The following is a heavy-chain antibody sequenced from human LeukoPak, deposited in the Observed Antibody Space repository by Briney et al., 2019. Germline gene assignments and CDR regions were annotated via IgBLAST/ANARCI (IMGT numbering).Heavy chain of an antibody. CDR3: ARGSTSGYYSDY. J-gene: IGHJ4*02. D-gene: IGHD3-3*01. CDR2: IYSGGST. CDR1: GFTFSSYA. Sequence: GGSLRLSCAASGFTFSSYAMSWVRQAPGKGLEWVSVIYSGGSTYYADSVKGRFTISRDNAKNSLYLQMNSLRAEDTAVYYCARGSTSGYYSDYWGQGTLVTVSS. V-gene: IGHV3-66*01.